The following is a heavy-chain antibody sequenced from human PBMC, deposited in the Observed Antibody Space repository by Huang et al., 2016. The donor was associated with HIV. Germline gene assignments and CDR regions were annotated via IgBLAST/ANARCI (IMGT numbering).Heavy chain of an antibody. CDR2: ISASSGDT. J-gene: IGHJ3*02. Sequence: QIQLMQSGPELKQPGASVKVSCKASGYTFTSYGITWVRQAPGQGPEWRGWISASSGDTEYAQKFQGRVTLTTYTSTNIAYMELRSLRSDDTAKYYCARDPKYHRIGYYRQRRGIDIWGQGTMVIVSS. CDR1: GYTFTSYG. D-gene: IGHD3-22*01. V-gene: IGHV1-18*01. CDR3: ARDPKYHRIGYYRQRRGIDI.